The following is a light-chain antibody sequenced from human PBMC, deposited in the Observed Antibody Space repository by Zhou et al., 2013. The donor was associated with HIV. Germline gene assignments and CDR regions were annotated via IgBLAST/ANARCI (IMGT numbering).Light chain of an antibody. CDR2: KVS. CDR1: ESLVHSDGNTY. CDR3: MQGTHWPRYT. V-gene: IGKV2-30*02. Sequence: DVVMTQSPLSLPVTLGQPASISCRSSESLVHSDGNTYLNWFQQRPAQSPRRLIYKVSNRDSGVPDRFSGSGSGADFTLKISRVEAEDNGVYYCMQGTHWPRYTFGQGTKLEIK. J-gene: IGKJ2*01.